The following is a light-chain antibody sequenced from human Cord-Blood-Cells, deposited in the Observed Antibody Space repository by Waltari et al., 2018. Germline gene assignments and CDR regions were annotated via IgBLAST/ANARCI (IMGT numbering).Light chain of an antibody. J-gene: IGKJ3*01. CDR1: QDISNY. V-gene: IGKV1-33*01. CDR3: QQYDNLP. CDR2: DAS. Sequence: DIQMTQSPSSLSASVGYRVTITCQASQDISNYLNWYQQKPGKAPKLLIYDASNLETGVPSRFSGSGSGTDFTFTISSLQPEDIATYYCQQYDNLPFGPGTKVDIK.